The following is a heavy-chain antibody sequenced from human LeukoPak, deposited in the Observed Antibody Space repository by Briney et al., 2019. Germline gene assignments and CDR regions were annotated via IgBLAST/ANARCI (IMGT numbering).Heavy chain of an antibody. Sequence: GGSLRLSCAASGFTFSDYYMSWIRQAPGKGLEWASYISSSGSTIYYADSVKGRFTISRDNAKNSLYLQMNSLRAEDTAVYYCARGGYYDSSGYSSPYYYYGMDVWGQGTTVTVSS. V-gene: IGHV3-11*01. CDR1: GFTFSDYY. CDR2: ISSSGSTI. CDR3: ARGGYYDSSGYSSPYYYYGMDV. D-gene: IGHD3-22*01. J-gene: IGHJ6*02.